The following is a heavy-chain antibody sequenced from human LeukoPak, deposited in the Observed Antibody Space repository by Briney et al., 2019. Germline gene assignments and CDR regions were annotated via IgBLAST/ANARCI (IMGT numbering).Heavy chain of an antibody. CDR2: IYYSGST. CDR1: GGSISSYY. V-gene: IGHV4-59*01. Sequence: HPSETLSLTCTVSGGSISSYYWSWLRQPPGKGLEWLGYIYYSGSTNYNPSLKSRVTISVDTSKNQFSLKLSSVTAADTAVYYCARDSGLLWFGEPVNDAFDIWGQGTTVTVSS. CDR3: ARDSGLLWFGEPVNDAFDI. J-gene: IGHJ3*02. D-gene: IGHD3-10*01.